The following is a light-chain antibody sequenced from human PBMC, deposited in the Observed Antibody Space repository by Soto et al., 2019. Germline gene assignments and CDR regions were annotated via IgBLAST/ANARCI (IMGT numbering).Light chain of an antibody. CDR3: QQLNSYPLT. V-gene: IGKV1-9*01. J-gene: IGKJ4*01. CDR1: QGISSY. CDR2: AAS. Sequence: DIQLTQSPSFLSASVGDRVTITCRASQGISSYLAWYQQKPGKAPKLLIFAASTLQSGVPSRFSVSGSGTEFTLTISSLQPEDFATYCCQQLNSYPLTFGGGTKVEIK.